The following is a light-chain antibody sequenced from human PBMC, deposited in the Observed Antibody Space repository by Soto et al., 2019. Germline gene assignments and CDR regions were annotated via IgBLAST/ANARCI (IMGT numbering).Light chain of an antibody. CDR3: QQSYSTPWT. CDR2: HAS. V-gene: IGKV1-5*01. J-gene: IGKJ1*01. Sequence: DIQMTQSPSTLPASVGDRVTITCRASQSISNWLAWHQQKPGTAPKLLIYHASTLESGVPSRFSGSGSGTDFTLTISSLQPEDFATYYCQQSYSTPWTFGQGTKVDIK. CDR1: QSISNW.